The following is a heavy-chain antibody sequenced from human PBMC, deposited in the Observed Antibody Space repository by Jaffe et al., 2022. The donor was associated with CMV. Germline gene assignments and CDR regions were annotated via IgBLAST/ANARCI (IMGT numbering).Heavy chain of an antibody. J-gene: IGHJ4*02. D-gene: IGHD3-22*01. CDR2: IVPIFGAT. CDR3: VRRIGAGSSGYYDGFDS. Sequence: QVRLVQSGAEVKKPGSSVKVSCKASGDTFSSYSFSWVRQAPGQGLEWMGGIVPIFGATKYAQKFQHRVTITADESTTTLYMELSSLRFEDTAMYYCVRRIGAGSSGYYDGFDSWGQGAQVTVSS. V-gene: IGHV1-69*01. CDR1: GDTFSSYS.